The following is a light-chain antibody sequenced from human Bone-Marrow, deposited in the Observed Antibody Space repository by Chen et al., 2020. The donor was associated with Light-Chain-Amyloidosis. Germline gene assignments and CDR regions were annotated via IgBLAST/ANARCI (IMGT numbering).Light chain of an antibody. CDR1: IDDVGGYDY. CDR2: NVS. J-gene: IGLJ1*01. CDR3: CSYAGSYSYV. V-gene: IGLV2-11*01. Sequence: QSALTQPRSVSGSPRQSVTISCTGTIDDVGGYDYVSWYQQHPGKAPKLMISNVSERPSGVPDRFSGSKSGNTASLTISGLQAEDEADYYCCSYAGSYSYVFGIGTKVTVL.